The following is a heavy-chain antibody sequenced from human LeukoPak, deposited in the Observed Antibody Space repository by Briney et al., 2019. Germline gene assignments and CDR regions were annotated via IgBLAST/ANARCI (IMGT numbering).Heavy chain of an antibody. V-gene: IGHV4-34*01. CDR1: GGSFSGYY. Sequence: SETLSLTCAVYGGSFSGYYWSWIRQPPGKGLEWIGEINHSGSTNYNPSLKSRVTISVDTSKNQFSLKLSSVTAADTAVYYCAREPDRSGGSCYPDYWGQGTLVTVSS. CDR2: INHSGST. J-gene: IGHJ4*02. D-gene: IGHD2-15*01. CDR3: AREPDRSGGSCYPDY.